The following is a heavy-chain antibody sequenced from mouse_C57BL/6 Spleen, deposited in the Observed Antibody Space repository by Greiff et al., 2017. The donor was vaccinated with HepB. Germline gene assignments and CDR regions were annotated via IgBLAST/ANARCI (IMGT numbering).Heavy chain of an antibody. CDR2: IWSGGST. V-gene: IGHV2-2*01. CDR3: ARRDYDRGLYAMDY. D-gene: IGHD2-4*01. J-gene: IGHJ4*01. CDR1: GFSFTSYG. Sequence: QVQLKQSGPGLVQPSQSLSITCTVSGFSFTSYGVHWVRQSPGKGLEWLGVIWSGGSTDYNAAFISRLSISKDNSKSQVFFKMNSLQADDTAIYYCARRDYDRGLYAMDYWGQGTSVTVSS.